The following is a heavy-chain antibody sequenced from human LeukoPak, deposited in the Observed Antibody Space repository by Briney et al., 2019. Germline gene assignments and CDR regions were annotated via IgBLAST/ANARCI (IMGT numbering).Heavy chain of an antibody. CDR3: ARGRYTSGWYPDYFDY. CDR2: IKQDGSDK. V-gene: IGHV3-7*01. Sequence: PGGSLRLSCAASGFTFSTYWMSWVRQTPGKGLEWVANIKQDGSDKYYVDSVKGRFTISRDNAKNSLYLQMNSLGAEDTAVYYCARGRYTSGWYPDYFDYWGQGTLVTVSS. D-gene: IGHD6-19*01. J-gene: IGHJ4*02. CDR1: GFTFSTYW.